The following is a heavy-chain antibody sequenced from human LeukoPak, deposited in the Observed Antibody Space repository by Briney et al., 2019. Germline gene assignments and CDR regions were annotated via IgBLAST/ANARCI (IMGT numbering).Heavy chain of an antibody. D-gene: IGHD1-7*01. Sequence: PSETLSLTCAVYGGSFSGYYWSWIRQPPGKGLEWIGEINHSGSTNYNPSLKSRVTISVDTSKNQFSLKLSSVTAADTAVYYCARGRGTTPVLNWFDPWGQGTLVTVSS. J-gene: IGHJ5*02. CDR2: INHSGST. CDR3: ARGRGTTPVLNWFDP. V-gene: IGHV4-34*01. CDR1: GGSFSGYY.